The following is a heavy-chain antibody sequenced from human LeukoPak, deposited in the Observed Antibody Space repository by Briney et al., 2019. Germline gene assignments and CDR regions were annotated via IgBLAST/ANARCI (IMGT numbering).Heavy chain of an antibody. CDR3: ARSGYDLTLLDY. D-gene: IGHD5-12*01. V-gene: IGHV4-59*01. Sequence: SETLSLTCTVSGGSISSYYWSWIRQPPGKGLEWIGYIYYSGSTNYNPSLKSRVTISVDTSKKQFSLKLSSVTAADTAVYYCARSGYDLTLLDYWGQGTLVTASS. CDR2: IYYSGST. CDR1: GGSISSYY. J-gene: IGHJ4*02.